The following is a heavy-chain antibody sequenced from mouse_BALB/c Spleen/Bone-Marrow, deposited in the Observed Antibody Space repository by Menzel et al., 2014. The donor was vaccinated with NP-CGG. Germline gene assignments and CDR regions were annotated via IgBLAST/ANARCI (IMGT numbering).Heavy chain of an antibody. J-gene: IGHJ1*01. CDR2: IWAGGST. D-gene: IGHD4-1*01. Sequence: QVQLKESGPGLVAPSQSLSITCTVSGFSLTSYGVHWVRQPPGRGLEWLGVIWAGGSTNYNSALMSRLSISKDNSKSQVFLKMNSLQTDDTAMYYCARADWIYWYFDVWGAGTTVTVSS. V-gene: IGHV2-9*02. CDR3: ARADWIYWYFDV. CDR1: GFSLTSYG.